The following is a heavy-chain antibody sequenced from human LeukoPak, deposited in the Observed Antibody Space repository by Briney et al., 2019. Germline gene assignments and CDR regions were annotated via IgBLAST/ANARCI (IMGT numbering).Heavy chain of an antibody. CDR2: IYYSGST. CDR3: ARERSNWFDP. V-gene: IGHV4-39*02. CDR1: GGSISSSSYY. J-gene: IGHJ5*02. D-gene: IGHD4-17*01. Sequence: TSETLSLTCTVSGGSISSSSYYWGWIRQPPGKGLEWIGSIYYSGSTYYSPSPKSRVTISVDTSKHQFSLKLSSVTAADTAVYYCARERSNWFDPWGQGTLVTVSS.